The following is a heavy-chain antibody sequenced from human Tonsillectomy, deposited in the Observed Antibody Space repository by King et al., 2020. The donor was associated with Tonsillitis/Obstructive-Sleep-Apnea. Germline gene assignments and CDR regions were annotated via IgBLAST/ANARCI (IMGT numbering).Heavy chain of an antibody. Sequence: MQLQESGPGLVKPSETLSLTCTVSGGSISSYYWSWIRQPPGKGLEWIGDIFYSGCTNYNPSLKSRFTLSVDTSKNQFSLKLSSVTAADTAVYYCARDHCSSTSCYGNYYYMDVWGKGTTVTVSS. CDR1: GGSISSYY. V-gene: IGHV4-59*01. J-gene: IGHJ6*03. CDR2: IFYSGCT. D-gene: IGHD2-2*01. CDR3: ARDHCSSTSCYGNYYYMDV.